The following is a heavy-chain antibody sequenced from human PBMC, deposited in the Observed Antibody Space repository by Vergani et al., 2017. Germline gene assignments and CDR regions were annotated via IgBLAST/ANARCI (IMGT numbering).Heavy chain of an antibody. D-gene: IGHD6-19*01. J-gene: IGHJ4*02. V-gene: IGHV3-15*01. CDR2: IKSKTDGGTT. CDR3: AKDLDDGPGSGSPPSTFGY. Sequence: EVQLVESGGGLVKPGGSLRLSCAASGFTFSNAWMSWVRQAPGKGLEWVGRIKSKTDGGTTDYAAPVKGRFTISRDDSKNTLYLQMNSLRAEDTAVYYCAKDLDDGPGSGSPPSTFGYWGQGTLVTVSS. CDR1: GFTFSNAW.